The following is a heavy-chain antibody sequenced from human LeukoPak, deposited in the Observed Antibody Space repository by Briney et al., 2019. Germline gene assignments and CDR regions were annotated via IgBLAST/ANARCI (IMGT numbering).Heavy chain of an antibody. D-gene: IGHD3-10*01. V-gene: IGHV4-34*01. CDR2: INHSGST. CDR3: ARGPNTMVRGAHHFDY. Sequence: SETLSLTCAVYGGSFSGYYWSWIRQPPGKGLEWIGEINHSGSTNYNPSLKSRVTISVDTSKNQFPLKLSSVAAANTAVYYCARGPNTMVRGAHHFDYWGQGTLVTVSS. CDR1: GGSFSGYY. J-gene: IGHJ4*02.